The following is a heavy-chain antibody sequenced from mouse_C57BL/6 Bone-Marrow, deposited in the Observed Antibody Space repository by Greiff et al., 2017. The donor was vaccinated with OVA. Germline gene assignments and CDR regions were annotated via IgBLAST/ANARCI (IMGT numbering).Heavy chain of an antibody. Sequence: QVQLQQPGAELVKPGASVKMSCKASGYTFTSSWINWVKQRPGQGLEWIGDIYPGSGSTNYNEKFKSKATLTVDTSSSTAYLQLSSLTSEDSSVYYGAIMGVYSYYWFAVWGQGTLVTVSS. V-gene: IGHV1-55*01. CDR2: IYPGSGST. J-gene: IGHJ3*01. CDR3: AIMGVYSYYWFAV. CDR1: GYTFTSSW. D-gene: IGHD2-12*01.